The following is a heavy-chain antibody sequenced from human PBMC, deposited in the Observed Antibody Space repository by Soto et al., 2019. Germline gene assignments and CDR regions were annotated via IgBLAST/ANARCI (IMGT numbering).Heavy chain of an antibody. CDR2: INPKSGGT. CDR1: GYSFTDYH. D-gene: IGHD2-8*01. Sequence: ASVKVSCKVSGYSFTDYHIHWVRQAPGQGLGWLGRINPKSGGTSTAQKFQGWVTMTTDTSISTASMGLTRLTSDDTAIYYCARGDSTDCSNGVCSFFYNHDMDVWGQGTTVTVSS. J-gene: IGHJ6*02. CDR3: ARGDSTDCSNGVCSFFYNHDMDV. V-gene: IGHV1-2*04.